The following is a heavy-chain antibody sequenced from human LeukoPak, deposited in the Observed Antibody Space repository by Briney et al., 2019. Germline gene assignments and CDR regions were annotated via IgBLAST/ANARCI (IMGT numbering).Heavy chain of an antibody. V-gene: IGHV3-53*01. Sequence: HPGGSLRLSCAASGFTVSSNYMSWVRQAPGKGLEWVSVIYGGGSTYYADSVKGRFTISRDNSKNTLYLQMNSLRAEDTAVYYCARMVRGAQHFDYWGQGTLVTVSS. CDR2: IYGGGST. J-gene: IGHJ4*02. CDR1: GFTVSSNY. D-gene: IGHD3-10*01. CDR3: ARMVRGAQHFDY.